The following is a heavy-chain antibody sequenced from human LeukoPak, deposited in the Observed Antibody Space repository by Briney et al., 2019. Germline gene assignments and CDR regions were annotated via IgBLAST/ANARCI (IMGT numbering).Heavy chain of an antibody. V-gene: IGHV4-59*01. Sequence: SETLSLTCSVSGVSISSYYWSWIRQPPGKGLEWIGYIYYSGSTNYNPSLKSRVTISVDTSKNQFSLKLSSVTAADTAVHYCARGERGSGYYYFDYWGQGTLVTVSS. CDR1: GVSISSYY. CDR3: ARGERGSGYYYFDY. D-gene: IGHD3-22*01. J-gene: IGHJ4*02. CDR2: IYYSGST.